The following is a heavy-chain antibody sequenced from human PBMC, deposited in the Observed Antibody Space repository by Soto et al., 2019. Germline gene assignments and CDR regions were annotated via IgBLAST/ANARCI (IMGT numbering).Heavy chain of an antibody. Sequence: SETLSLTCTVSGASMNSYHWSWLRQPAGKGLEWIGHIHSSGSNNYNPSLKSRVTMSVDTSKNQFSLRLMSLTAADTAVYYCARDQGVAAAGITWFDPWGQGSLVTVSS. CDR1: GASMNSYH. CDR3: ARDQGVAAAGITWFDP. D-gene: IGHD6-13*01. V-gene: IGHV4-4*07. CDR2: IHSSGSN. J-gene: IGHJ5*02.